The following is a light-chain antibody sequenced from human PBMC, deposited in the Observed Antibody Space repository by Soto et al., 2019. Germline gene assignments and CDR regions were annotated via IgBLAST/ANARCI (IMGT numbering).Light chain of an antibody. Sequence: QSALTQPPSASGSPGQSVTISCPGTSSDVGAYKYVSWYQQYPGKAPKLMISEVTKRPSGVPDRFSGSKSGNTASLTVSGLQAEDEADYYCTSYVGNDIWVFGGGTKLTVL. CDR1: SSDVGAYKY. CDR3: TSYVGNDIWV. CDR2: EVT. V-gene: IGLV2-8*01. J-gene: IGLJ3*02.